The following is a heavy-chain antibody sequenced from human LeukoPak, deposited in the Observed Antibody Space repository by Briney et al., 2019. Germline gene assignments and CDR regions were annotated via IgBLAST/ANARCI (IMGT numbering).Heavy chain of an antibody. J-gene: IGHJ4*02. CDR1: GFTFSSYW. D-gene: IGHD6-19*01. CDR3: ARDNPNSGWSSHGGVSH. Sequence: GGSLRPSCAASGFTFSSYWMSWVRQAPGKGLEWVANIKQDGSEKYYVDSVKGRFTISRDNAKNSLYLQMNSLRAEDTAVYYCARDNPNSGWSSHGGVSHWGQGTLVTVSS. V-gene: IGHV3-7*03. CDR2: IKQDGSEK.